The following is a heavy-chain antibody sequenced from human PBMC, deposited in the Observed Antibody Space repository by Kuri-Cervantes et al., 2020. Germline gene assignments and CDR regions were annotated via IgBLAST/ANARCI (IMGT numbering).Heavy chain of an antibody. J-gene: IGHJ6*03. CDR1: GGTFSSYA. CDR2: FNPHSCGT. CDR3: TGGDIRVAGYYYYMDV. V-gene: IGHV1-2*02. D-gene: IGHD6-19*01. Sequence: ASVKVSCKASGGTFSSYAISWVRQAPGQGLEWMGWFNPHSCGTNYAQKFHGRVTMTRDTSITPAYMELNRLTSDDKAVYYWTGGDIRVAGYYYYMDVWGKGTTVTVSS.